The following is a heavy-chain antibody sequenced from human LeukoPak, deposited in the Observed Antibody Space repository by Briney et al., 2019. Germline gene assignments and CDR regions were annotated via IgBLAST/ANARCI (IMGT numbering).Heavy chain of an antibody. V-gene: IGHV5-51*01. D-gene: IGHD2-21*02. CDR2: IYPGDSDS. CDR1: GYSLTSYW. Sequence: GESLKISCKGYGYSLTSYWIGWVRQMPGKGLEWMGIIYPGDSDSRYSPSFQGQVTISDDKSIGTAYLQWSSLKASDTAMYYCARLPYCGGDCYPNWFDSWGQGTLVTVSS. J-gene: IGHJ5*01. CDR3: ARLPYCGGDCYPNWFDS.